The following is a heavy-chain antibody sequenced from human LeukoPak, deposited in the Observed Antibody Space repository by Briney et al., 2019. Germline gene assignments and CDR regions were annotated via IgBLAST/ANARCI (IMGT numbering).Heavy chain of an antibody. CDR2: ISYDGSNK. V-gene: IGHV3-30*18. D-gene: IGHD6-19*01. CDR3: AKELPGYSSGWYYFDY. Sequence: GGSLRLSCAASGFTFSSYGMHRVRQAPGKGLEWVAVISYDGSNKYYADSVKGRFTISRDNSKNTLYLQMNSLRAEDTAVYYCAKELPGYSSGWYYFDYWGQGTLVTVSS. J-gene: IGHJ4*02. CDR1: GFTFSSYG.